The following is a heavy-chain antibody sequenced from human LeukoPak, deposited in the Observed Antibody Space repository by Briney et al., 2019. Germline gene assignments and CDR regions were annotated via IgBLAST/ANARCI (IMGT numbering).Heavy chain of an antibody. Sequence: SETLSLTCTVSGGSISSSSYYWGWIRQPPGKGLEWIGSIYYSGSTYYNPSLKSRVTVSVDTSKNQFSLKLSSVTAADTAVYYCARLGDYGGNSGDYWGQGTLVTVSS. CDR1: GGSISSSSYY. D-gene: IGHD4-23*01. CDR2: IYYSGST. V-gene: IGHV4-39*01. CDR3: ARLGDYGGNSGDY. J-gene: IGHJ4*02.